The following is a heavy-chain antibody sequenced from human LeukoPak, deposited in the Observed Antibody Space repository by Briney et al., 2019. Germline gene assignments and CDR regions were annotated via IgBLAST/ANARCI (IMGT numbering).Heavy chain of an antibody. Sequence: SETLSLTCTVSGGSISSGDYYWSWLRQPPGTGLEWIGYIYYSGSTYYNPSLKSRVTISVDTSKNQFSLKLSSVTAADTAVYYCARKTPYCSSTSCYHWFDPWGQGTLVTVSS. D-gene: IGHD2-2*01. CDR3: ARKTPYCSSTSCYHWFDP. CDR1: GGSISSGDYY. V-gene: IGHV4-30-4*01. CDR2: IYYSGST. J-gene: IGHJ5*02.